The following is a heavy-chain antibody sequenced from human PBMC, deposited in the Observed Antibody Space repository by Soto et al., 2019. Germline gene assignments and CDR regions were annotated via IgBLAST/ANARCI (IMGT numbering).Heavy chain of an antibody. D-gene: IGHD5-18*01. Sequence: SETLSLTCTVSGGSISSYYWSWIRQPPGRGLEWIGYIYYSGSTNYNPSLKSRVTISVDTSKNQFSLKLSSVTAADTAVYYCARDNGYSYGYTLDHWGQGTLVTVSS. CDR1: GGSISSYY. CDR3: ARDNGYSYGYTLDH. J-gene: IGHJ4*02. CDR2: IYYSGST. V-gene: IGHV4-59*01.